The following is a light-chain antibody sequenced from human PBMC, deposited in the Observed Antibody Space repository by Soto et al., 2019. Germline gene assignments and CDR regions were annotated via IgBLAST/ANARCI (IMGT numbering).Light chain of an antibody. CDR1: QSVSSY. CDR2: DAS. V-gene: IGKV3-11*01. J-gene: IGKJ5*01. CDR3: QQRSNWPVT. Sequence: EIVLTQSPATLSLSPGDRATLSCRASQSVSSYLAWYQQKPGQAPRLLIYDASNRATGIPARFSGSGSGTDFTLTISSLEPDDFAVYYCQQRSNWPVTFGQGTRLEIK.